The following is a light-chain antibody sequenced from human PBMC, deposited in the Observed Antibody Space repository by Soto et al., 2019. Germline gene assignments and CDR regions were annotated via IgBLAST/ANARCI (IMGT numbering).Light chain of an antibody. J-gene: IGLJ3*02. CDR3: SSYADTAWV. CDR1: SRDVGGYNY. V-gene: IGLV2-8*01. CDR2: EVT. Sequence: QSALTQPPSASGSPGQSVTISCTGTSRDVGGYNYVSWYQQHPGKAPKLIIYEVTKRPSGVPDRFSGSKSGNTASLTVSGLQAEDEADYHCSSYADTAWVLGGGTKLTVL.